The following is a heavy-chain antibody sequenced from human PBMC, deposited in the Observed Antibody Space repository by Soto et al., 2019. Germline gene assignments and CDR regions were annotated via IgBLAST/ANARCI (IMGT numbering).Heavy chain of an antibody. CDR3: ARGGYSYGVYYYYCAMDV. Sequence: QVQLVQSGAEVKKPGSSVKVSCKASGGTFSTYAISWVRQAPGQGLEWMGGIIPIFATAHYAQKFQGRVTITADESTSTAHMELSSLRSEDTAVYFCARGGYSYGVYYYYCAMDVWGQGTTVTVSS. D-gene: IGHD5-18*01. CDR1: GGTFSTYA. CDR2: IIPIFATA. V-gene: IGHV1-69*12. J-gene: IGHJ6*02.